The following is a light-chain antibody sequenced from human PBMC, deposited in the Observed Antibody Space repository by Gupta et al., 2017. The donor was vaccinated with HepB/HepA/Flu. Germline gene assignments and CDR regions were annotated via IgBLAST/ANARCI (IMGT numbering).Light chain of an antibody. J-gene: IGKJ2*01. CDR2: GAC. CDR3: QQYCSSYT. V-gene: IGKV3-20*01. CDR1: QSVSSDH. Sequence: EIVLTQSPGSLSLSPGERVTLSCKASQSVSSDHLAWYQQKTGQAPRLLIYGACNRATGIPDHFSGSGYGTDFTLTSSRREHEDFAVYYGQQYCSSYTFGQGTKLEIK.